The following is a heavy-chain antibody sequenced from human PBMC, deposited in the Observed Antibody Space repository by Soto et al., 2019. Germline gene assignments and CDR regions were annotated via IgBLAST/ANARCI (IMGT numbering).Heavy chain of an antibody. CDR3: ARELSSGSYYYYYGMDV. D-gene: IGHD1-26*01. J-gene: IGHJ6*02. CDR2: IYHSGST. Sequence: SETLSLTCAVSGYSISSGYYWGWIRQPPGKGLEWIGSIYHSGSTYYNPSLKSRVTISVDTSKNQFSLKLSSVTAADTAVYYCARELSSGSYYYYYGMDVWGQGTTVTVSS. CDR1: GYSISSGYY. V-gene: IGHV4-38-2*02.